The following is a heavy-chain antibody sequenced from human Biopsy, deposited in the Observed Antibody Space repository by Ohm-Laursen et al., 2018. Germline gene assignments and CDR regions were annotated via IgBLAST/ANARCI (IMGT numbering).Heavy chain of an antibody. J-gene: IGHJ1*01. Sequence: ASVKASCQASGYTFTGQYLHWVRQVPGPGLEWMGWINPHSGTTKFAQDFQGRVTMTRDTSITTAYMELRRLRSDDTAVYYCAKGQDLRGGAEYFQHWGQGALVTVSS. CDR2: INPHSGTT. V-gene: IGHV1-2*02. CDR3: AKGQDLRGGAEYFQH. D-gene: IGHD2-15*01. CDR1: GYTFTGQY.